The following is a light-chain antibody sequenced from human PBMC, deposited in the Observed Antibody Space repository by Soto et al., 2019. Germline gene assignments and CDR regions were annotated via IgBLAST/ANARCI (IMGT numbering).Light chain of an antibody. CDR3: PQYGGSPYT. Sequence: EIVLTQSPGTLSLSPGERATLSCRASQSVTSSSLAWYQQKAGQAPRLLISGASTRATGIPDRFSGSGSGTDFTLNIIRLEPEDFAVYYCPQYGGSPYTFGQGTKLEIK. CDR2: GAS. CDR1: QSVTSSS. J-gene: IGKJ2*01. V-gene: IGKV3-20*01.